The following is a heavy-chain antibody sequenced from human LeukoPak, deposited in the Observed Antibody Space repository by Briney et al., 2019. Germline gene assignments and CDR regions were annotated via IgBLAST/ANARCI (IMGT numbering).Heavy chain of an antibody. V-gene: IGHV4-59*01. Sequence: SETLSLTCTVSGGSISSYYWSWIRQPPGKGLEWIGYIYYSGSTNYNPSLKSRVTTSVDTSKNQFSLKLSSVTAADTAVYYCARVLPRPRTKDCSGGSCHAGMDVWGQGTTITVSS. D-gene: IGHD2-15*01. CDR3: ARVLPRPRTKDCSGGSCHAGMDV. CDR1: GGSISSYY. J-gene: IGHJ6*02. CDR2: IYYSGST.